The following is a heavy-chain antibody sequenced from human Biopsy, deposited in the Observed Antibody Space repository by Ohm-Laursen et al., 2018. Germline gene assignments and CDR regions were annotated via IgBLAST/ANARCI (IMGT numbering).Heavy chain of an antibody. CDR2: VMPIFGTA. V-gene: IGHV1-69*06. D-gene: IGHD4-17*01. CDR3: ATRVTPVTTLYYYAMDV. J-gene: IGHJ6*02. Sequence: SVKVSCKASGGTFSGFAISWVRQAPGQGLEWMGGVMPIFGTANYAQKFQGRVTITADKSTSTAHLDLSSLRSEDTAVYYCATRVTPVTTLYYYAMDVWGQGTTVTASS. CDR1: GGTFSGFA.